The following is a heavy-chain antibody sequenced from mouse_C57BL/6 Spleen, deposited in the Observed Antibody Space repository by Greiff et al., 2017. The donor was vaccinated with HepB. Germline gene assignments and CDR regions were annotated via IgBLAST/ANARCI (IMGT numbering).Heavy chain of an antibody. CDR2: ISYDGSN. J-gene: IGHJ3*01. Sequence: EVKVEESGPGLVKPSQSLSLTCSVTGYSITSGYYWNWIRQFPGNKLEWMGYISYDGSNNYNPSLKNRTSITRDTSKNQFFLKLNSVTTEDTATYDCARSQTGTSFAYWGQGTLVTVSA. CDR1: GYSITSGYY. D-gene: IGHD4-1*01. V-gene: IGHV3-6*01. CDR3: ARSQTGTSFAY.